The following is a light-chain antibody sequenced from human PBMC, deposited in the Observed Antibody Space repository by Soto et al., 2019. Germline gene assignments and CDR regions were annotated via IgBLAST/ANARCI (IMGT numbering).Light chain of an antibody. Sequence: DIQLTQSPSTLSASVGDRVTITCRASQRINNYLACYQQKPGKAPKLLIYKASSLESGVPSRFSGSGSGTEFTLTISSLQPDDFATYYCQEYNSDSTFGQGTKVDIK. CDR3: QEYNSDST. V-gene: IGKV1-5*03. CDR2: KAS. J-gene: IGKJ1*01. CDR1: QRINNY.